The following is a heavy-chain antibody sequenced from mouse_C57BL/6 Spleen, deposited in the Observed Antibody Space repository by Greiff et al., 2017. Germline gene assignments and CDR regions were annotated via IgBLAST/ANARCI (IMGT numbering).Heavy chain of an antibody. CDR3: ARLAPSTYYAMDY. CDR2: IAPSDSYT. J-gene: IGHJ4*01. Sequence: QVQLQQPGAELVKPGASVKLSCKASGYTFTSYWMQWVTQRPGQGLEWIGEIAPSDSYTNYNQKFKGKATLTVDTSSSTAYMQLSSLTSEDSAVYYCARLAPSTYYAMDYWGQGTSGTVSS. D-gene: IGHD5-1*01. V-gene: IGHV1-50*01. CDR1: GYTFTSYW.